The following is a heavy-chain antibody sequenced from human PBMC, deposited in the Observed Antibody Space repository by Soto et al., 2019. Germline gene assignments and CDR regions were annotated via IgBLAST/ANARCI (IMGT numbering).Heavy chain of an antibody. CDR2: IIPIFGTA. J-gene: IGHJ4*02. Sequence: QVQLVQSGAEVKKPGSSVKVSCKASGGTFSSYAISWARQAPGQGLEWMGGIIPIFGTANYAQKFQGRVTITADESTSTDYMELSSLRSEDTAVYYCARESRYCSGGSCYFLPGIDYWGQGTLVTVSS. V-gene: IGHV1-69*12. CDR3: ARESRYCSGGSCYFLPGIDY. D-gene: IGHD2-15*01. CDR1: GGTFSSYA.